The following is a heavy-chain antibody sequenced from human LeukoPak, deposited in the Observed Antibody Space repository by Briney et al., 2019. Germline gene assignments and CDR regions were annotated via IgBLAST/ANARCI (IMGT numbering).Heavy chain of an antibody. CDR3: AKDLRLNY. Sequence: GGSLRLSCVASGFSFSDYAMTWVRQAPGKGLEWVSAVSGSGGTTYYADSVKGRFTISRDNSKNTLYLQMNSLRAEDTAVYYCAKDLRLNYWGQGTLVTVSS. CDR1: GFSFSDYA. V-gene: IGHV3-23*01. CDR2: VSGSGGTT. J-gene: IGHJ4*02. D-gene: IGHD6-25*01.